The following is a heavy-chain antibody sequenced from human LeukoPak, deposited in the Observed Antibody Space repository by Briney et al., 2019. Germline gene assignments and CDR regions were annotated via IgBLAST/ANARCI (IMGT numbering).Heavy chain of an antibody. CDR2: TSYSGSA. J-gene: IGHJ3*02. D-gene: IGHD1-26*01. CDR3: ARLRGSYGGDAFDI. Sequence: PSETLSLTCTVSGDSISNSRYSWGWIRQPPGKGLEWIGTTSYSGSAYYSPSLKSRVTISVDTSKNQFSLKLSSVTAADTAVFYCARLRGSYGGDAFDIWGQGTMVTVSS. V-gene: IGHV4-39*01. CDR1: GDSISNSRYS.